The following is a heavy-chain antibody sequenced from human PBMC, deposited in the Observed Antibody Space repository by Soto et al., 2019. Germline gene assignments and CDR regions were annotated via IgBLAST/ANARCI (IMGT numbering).Heavy chain of an antibody. J-gene: IGHJ6*02. CDR3: AKDSGPYYYYGMDV. V-gene: IGHV3-15*05. CDR2: IKSKTDGGTT. Sequence: EVQLVESGGGLVKPGGSLRLSCATSGFTFTNAWMSWVRQGPGKGLEWVGRIKSKTDGGTTDYAAPVKGRFTISRDNAKNSLYLQMNSLRAEDTALYYCAKDSGPYYYYGMDVWGQGTTVTVSS. CDR1: GFTFTNAW.